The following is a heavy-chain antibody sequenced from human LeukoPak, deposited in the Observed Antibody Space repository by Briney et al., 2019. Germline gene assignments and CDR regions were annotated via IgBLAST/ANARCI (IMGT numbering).Heavy chain of an antibody. CDR2: ISGSGGST. D-gene: IGHD2-2*02. CDR3: AKGDCSNTSRYRTPDY. Sequence: PGGSLRLSCAASGFTFSSYAMSWVRQAPGKGLEWVSAISGSGGSTYSADSVKGRFTISRDNSKNTLYLQMNSLRAEDTAVYYCAKGDCSNTSRYRTPDYWGQGTLVTVSS. CDR1: GFTFSSYA. V-gene: IGHV3-23*01. J-gene: IGHJ4*02.